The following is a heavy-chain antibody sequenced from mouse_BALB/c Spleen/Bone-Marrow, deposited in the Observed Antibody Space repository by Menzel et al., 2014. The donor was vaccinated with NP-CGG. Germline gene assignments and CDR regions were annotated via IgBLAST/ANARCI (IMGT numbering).Heavy chain of an antibody. CDR1: GYTFTSSW. V-gene: IGHV1S130*01. CDR3: ARGGKGDYFDY. Sequence: QVQLQQSGSVLVRPGASVKLSCKASGYTFTSSWMHWVKQRPGQGLEWIGEIHPYSGNPNYNEKFKGKVILTVDTSSSTAYSDLSNLTSEDSAVYYCARGGKGDYFDYWGQGTTLTVSS. CDR2: IHPYSGNP. D-gene: IGHD2-1*01. J-gene: IGHJ2*01.